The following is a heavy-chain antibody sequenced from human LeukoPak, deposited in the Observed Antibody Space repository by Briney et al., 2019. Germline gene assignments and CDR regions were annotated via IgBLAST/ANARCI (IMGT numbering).Heavy chain of an antibody. Sequence: SETLSLTCTVSGGSISTSNYYWGWIRQPPGKGLEWIGSISYSGSTYYNPSLKSRVTISVDTSKNQFSLKLTSVTAAETAVYYCARATDRYSGNYYFDYWGQGTLVTVSS. CDR3: ARATDRYSGNYYFDY. CDR1: GGSISTSNYY. J-gene: IGHJ4*02. D-gene: IGHD5-12*01. V-gene: IGHV4-39*01. CDR2: ISYSGST.